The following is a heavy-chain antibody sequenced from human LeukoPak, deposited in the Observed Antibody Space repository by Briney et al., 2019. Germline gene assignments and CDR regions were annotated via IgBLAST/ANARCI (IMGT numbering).Heavy chain of an antibody. J-gene: IGHJ3*02. CDR3: AKDGIDAFDI. Sequence: GGSLRLSCAASGFTFDDYGMSWVRQAPGKGLEWVAFIRYDGSNKYYADSVKGRFTISRDNSKNTLYLQMNSLRAEDTAVYYCAKDGIDAFDIWGQGTMVTVSS. V-gene: IGHV3-30*02. CDR1: GFTFDDYG. CDR2: IRYDGSNK. D-gene: IGHD1-14*01.